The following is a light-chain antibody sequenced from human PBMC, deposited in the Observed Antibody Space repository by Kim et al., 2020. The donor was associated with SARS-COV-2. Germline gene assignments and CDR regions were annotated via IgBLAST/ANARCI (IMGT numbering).Light chain of an antibody. V-gene: IGLV1-47*02. CDR3: ALWDDALNGRV. J-gene: IGLJ3*02. CDR1: RANVGSDY. CDR2: SND. Sequence: GRTVTISWSGSRANVGSDYVSWYQQRPGTAPKLVIYSNDQRPSGVPDRFSGFKSGTSASLAISGLRSEDEAHYYCALWDDALNGRVFGGGTQLTVL.